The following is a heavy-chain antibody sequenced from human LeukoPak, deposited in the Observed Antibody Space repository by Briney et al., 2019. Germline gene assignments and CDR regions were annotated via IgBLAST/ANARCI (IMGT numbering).Heavy chain of an antibody. J-gene: IGHJ4*02. Sequence: PGGSLRLSCAASGFTFSSYAMSWVRQAPGKGLEWVSAISGSGGSTYYADSVKGRFTISRDNSKNTLYLQMNSLRAEDTAVHYCAKDLLVDTAYTYGDYLPGDYWGQGTLVTVSS. CDR3: AKDLLVDTAYTYGDYLPGDY. D-gene: IGHD4-17*01. CDR1: GFTFSSYA. V-gene: IGHV3-23*01. CDR2: ISGSGGST.